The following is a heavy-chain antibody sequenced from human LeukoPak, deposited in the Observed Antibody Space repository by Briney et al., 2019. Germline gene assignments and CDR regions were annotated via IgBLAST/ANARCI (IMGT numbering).Heavy chain of an antibody. D-gene: IGHD6-19*01. V-gene: IGHV4-34*01. CDR3: ARRGLGYSSGWYGRGCDY. Sequence: SETLSLTCAVYGGSFSGYYWSWIRQPPGKGLEWIGEINHSGSTNYNPSLKSRVTISVDTSKNQFSLKLSSVTAADTAVYYCARRGLGYSSGWYGRGCDYWGQGTLVTVSS. CDR1: GGSFSGYY. CDR2: INHSGST. J-gene: IGHJ4*02.